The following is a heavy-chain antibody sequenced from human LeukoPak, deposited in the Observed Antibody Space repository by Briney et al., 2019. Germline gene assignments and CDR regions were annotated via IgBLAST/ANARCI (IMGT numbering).Heavy chain of an antibody. CDR1: GFTFSNYW. CDR3: ARGNYHAMDV. CDR2: IKGDGSST. Sequence: GGSLRLSCAASGFTFSNYWMHWVRQTPGEGLVCVSLIKGDGSSTTYANSVKGRFTISRDNAKNTVYLQMNSLRAEDTAVYYCARGNYHAMDVWGQGTTVTVSS. J-gene: IGHJ6*02. V-gene: IGHV3-74*01.